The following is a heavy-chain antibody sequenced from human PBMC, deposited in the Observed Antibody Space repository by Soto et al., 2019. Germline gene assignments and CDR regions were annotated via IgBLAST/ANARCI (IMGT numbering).Heavy chain of an antibody. CDR2: ISSSSSTI. J-gene: IGHJ4*02. CDR1: GFTFKTYS. V-gene: IGHV3-48*02. Sequence: EEQLVESGGGLVQPGGSLRLSCVASGFTFKTYSMNWVRQAPGKGLVWVSYISSSSSTIYYTDAVKGRFTISRDNAKNSLYLQMNSLRDVDTAVYYCARESGTTVTTRSFDYWGQGPLVTVSS. D-gene: IGHD4-17*01. CDR3: ARESGTTVTTRSFDY.